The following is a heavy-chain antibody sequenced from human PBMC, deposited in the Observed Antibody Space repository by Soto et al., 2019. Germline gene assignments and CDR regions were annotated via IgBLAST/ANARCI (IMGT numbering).Heavy chain of an antibody. J-gene: IGHJ4*02. CDR3: ARDGYYYDSSGYPPPLVY. Sequence: GGSLRLSCAASGFTFSSYGMHWVRQAPGKGLEWVAVIWYDGSNKYYADSVKGRFTISRDNSKNTLYLQMNSLRAEDTAVYYCARDGYYYDSSGYPPPLVYWGQGTLVTVSS. V-gene: IGHV3-33*01. CDR1: GFTFSSYG. D-gene: IGHD3-22*01. CDR2: IWYDGSNK.